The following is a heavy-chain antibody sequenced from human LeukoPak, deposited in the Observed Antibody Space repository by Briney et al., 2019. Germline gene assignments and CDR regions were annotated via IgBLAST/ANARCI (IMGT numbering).Heavy chain of an antibody. CDR1: GFTFSIYA. J-gene: IGHJ3*02. CDR3: ARRDFYGGNSLDAFDI. Sequence: GRSLRLSCAASGFTFSIYAMHWVRQAPGKGLEGVAVISYDGSNKDYADSVKGRFTISGDNSKNTLYLQMNRLRAEDTAVYYCARRDFYGGNSLDAFDIWGQGTIVTVSS. V-gene: IGHV3-30-3*01. CDR2: ISYDGSNK. D-gene: IGHD4-23*01.